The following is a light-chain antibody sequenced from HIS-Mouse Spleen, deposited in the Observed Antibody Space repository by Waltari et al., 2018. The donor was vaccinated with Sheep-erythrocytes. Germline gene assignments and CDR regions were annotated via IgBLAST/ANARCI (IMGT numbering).Light chain of an antibody. CDR1: KLGDKY. Sequence: SYELTQPPSVSVSPGQTASITCSGDKLGDKYACWYQQKPGQSPVLVIYQDSKRPSGIPGRFPGSKSGNPATLTISGTQAMDEADYYCQAWDSSTYVFGTGTKVTVL. CDR3: QAWDSSTYV. J-gene: IGLJ1*01. V-gene: IGLV3-1*01. CDR2: QDS.